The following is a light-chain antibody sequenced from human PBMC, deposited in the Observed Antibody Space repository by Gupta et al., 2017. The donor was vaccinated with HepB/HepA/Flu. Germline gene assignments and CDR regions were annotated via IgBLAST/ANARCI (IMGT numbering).Light chain of an antibody. J-gene: IGKJ4*01. Sequence: DIQLTQSPSFLSASVGDRVTITCRASQGISSYLAWYQQKPGKAPKLLIYAASTLQSGVPSRFSGSGSGTEFTLTISSLQPEDFATYYCQQLKSYPLTFGGGTXVEIK. CDR2: AAS. CDR3: QQLKSYPLT. CDR1: QGISSY. V-gene: IGKV1-9*01.